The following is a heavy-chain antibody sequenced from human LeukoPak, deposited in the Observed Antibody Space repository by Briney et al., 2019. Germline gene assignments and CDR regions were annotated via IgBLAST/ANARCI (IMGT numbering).Heavy chain of an antibody. CDR3: ARHRASSRGGSGYSQGRFDS. Sequence: SETLSLTCTVSGVSVSSSDYYWGWIRQPPGKGLEWIGSAYYSGTTYYNPSLKSRVTISVDTSKNQFSLNLSSVTAADTAVYYCARHRASSRGGSGYSQGRFDSWGQGILVTVSS. D-gene: IGHD3-22*01. V-gene: IGHV4-39*01. CDR1: GVSVSSSDYY. CDR2: AYYSGTT. J-gene: IGHJ4*02.